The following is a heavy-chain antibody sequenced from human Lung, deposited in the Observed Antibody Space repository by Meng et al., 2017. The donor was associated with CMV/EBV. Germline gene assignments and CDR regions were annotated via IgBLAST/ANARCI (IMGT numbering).Heavy chain of an antibody. CDR3: LRRSGGSV. CDR1: GDSITNHNW. Sequence: QVQWRESGPELVKPSETLSLTCAVSGDSITNHNWWAWVRQPPGKGLEWIGEIPHRGSSAYNPSLKSRVSMSIDKSKNQFSLKLTSVTAADTAVYHCLRRSGGSVWGQGTLVTVSS. V-gene: IGHV4-4*02. D-gene: IGHD3-10*01. CDR2: IPHRGSS. J-gene: IGHJ1*01.